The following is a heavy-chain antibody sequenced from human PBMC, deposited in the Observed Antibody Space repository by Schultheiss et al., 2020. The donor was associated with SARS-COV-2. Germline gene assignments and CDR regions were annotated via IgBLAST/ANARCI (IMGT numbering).Heavy chain of an antibody. V-gene: IGHV2-5*02. CDR2: IYWDEDK. CDR3: AHSREWLQSDY. CDR1: GFSLSTSGVG. Sequence: SGPTLVKPTQTLTLTCTFSGFSLSTSGVGVAWIRQPPGKALEWLTVIYWDEDKRYSPSLKSRLTITKDTSKNQVVLIMTNMDPVDTATYYCAHSREWLQSDYWGQGTLVTVSS. D-gene: IGHD5-24*01. J-gene: IGHJ4*02.